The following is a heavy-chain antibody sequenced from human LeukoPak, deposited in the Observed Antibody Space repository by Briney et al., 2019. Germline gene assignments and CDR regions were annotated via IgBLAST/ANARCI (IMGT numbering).Heavy chain of an antibody. CDR3: ARPTPSTFDL. J-gene: IGHJ4*02. CDR1: GFTFNNYA. D-gene: IGHD4-17*01. V-gene: IGHV3-66*02. CDR2: IYSGGRT. Sequence: GGSLRLSCAASGFTFNNYAMSWVRQAPGKGLEWVSAIYSGGRTSYADSVKGRFTISRDNSKNTVSLQMNSLRGDDTAMYHCARPTPSTFDLWGQGTLVIVSS.